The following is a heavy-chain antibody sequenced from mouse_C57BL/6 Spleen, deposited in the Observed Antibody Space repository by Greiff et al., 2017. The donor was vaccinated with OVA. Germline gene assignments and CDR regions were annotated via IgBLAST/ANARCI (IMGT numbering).Heavy chain of an antibody. V-gene: IGHV5-6*01. CDR3: AGGPHYFDY. CDR1: GFTFSSYG. Sequence: DVHLVESGGDLVKPGGSLKLSCAASGFTFSSYGMSWVRQTPDKRLEWVATISSGGSYTYYPDSVKGRFTISRDNAKNTLYLQMSSLKSEDTAMYYCAGGPHYFDYWGQGTTLTVSS. J-gene: IGHJ2*01. CDR2: ISSGGSYT.